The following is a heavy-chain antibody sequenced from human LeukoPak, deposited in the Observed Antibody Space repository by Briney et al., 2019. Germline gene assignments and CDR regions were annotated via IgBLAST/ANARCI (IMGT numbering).Heavy chain of an antibody. CDR2: IYPGDSDT. CDR1: GYSFTSYW. J-gene: IGHJ4*02. D-gene: IGHD3-10*01. CDR3: ARIATVVRGVIIALDY. V-gene: IGHV5-51*01. Sequence: GESLKISCKGSGYSFTSYWIGWVRQMPAKGLEWMGIIYPGDSDTRYSPSFQGQVTISADKSISTAYLQWSSLKASDTAMYYCARIATVVRGVIIALDYWGQGTLVTVSS.